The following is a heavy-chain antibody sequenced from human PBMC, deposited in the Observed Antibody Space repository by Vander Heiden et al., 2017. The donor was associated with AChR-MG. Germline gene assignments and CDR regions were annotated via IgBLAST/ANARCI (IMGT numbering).Heavy chain of an antibody. CDR1: GFTFRSYD. Sequence: EVQLVESGGGLVQPGGSLRLSCAASGFTFRSYDMHWVRQATGKGLEWVSAIGTAGDTYYPGSVKGRFTISRENAKNSLYLQMNSLRAGDTAVYYCARVRGYSGYDSIRDDAFDIWGQGTMVTVSS. V-gene: IGHV3-13*01. J-gene: IGHJ3*02. D-gene: IGHD5-12*01. CDR2: IGTAGDT. CDR3: ARVRGYSGYDSIRDDAFDI.